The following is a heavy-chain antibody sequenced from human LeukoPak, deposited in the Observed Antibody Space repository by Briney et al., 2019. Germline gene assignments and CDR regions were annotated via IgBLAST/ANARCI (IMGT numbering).Heavy chain of an antibody. CDR1: GFMFGDYA. D-gene: IGHD5-18*01. J-gene: IGHJ4*02. CDR2: IKEDGSEK. CDR3: ARGGRNSYRDY. Sequence: GGSLRLSCTASGFMFGDYAMSWFRQAPGKGLEWVANIKEDGSEKYYVDSVKGRFTISRDNAKNSLYLQMSTLRAEDTAVYYCARGGRNSYRDYWGQGTLVTVSS. V-gene: IGHV3-7*01.